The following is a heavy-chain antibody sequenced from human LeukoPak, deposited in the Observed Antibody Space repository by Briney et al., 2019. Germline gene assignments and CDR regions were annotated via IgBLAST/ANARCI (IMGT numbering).Heavy chain of an antibody. CDR3: ARVSRWFLAVAGYAYY. V-gene: IGHV4-34*01. D-gene: IGHD6-19*01. Sequence: PSETLSLTCAFSGGSFSGYSWSWIRQTPGQGLEWLGEINYRGSTNYNPSLKSRVTISVDASQSQFSLKLCSVTAADTAVYYSARVSRWFLAVAGYAYYWGQGTQVTVSS. J-gene: IGHJ4*02. CDR1: GGSFSGYS. CDR2: INYRGST.